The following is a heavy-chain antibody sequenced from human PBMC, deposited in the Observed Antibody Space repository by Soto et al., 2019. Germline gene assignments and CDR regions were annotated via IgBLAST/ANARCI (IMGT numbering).Heavy chain of an antibody. V-gene: IGHV1-3*01. D-gene: IGHD2-2*02. CDR3: ARAGDDCSTTTCYIIDY. CDR1: GYTFTRYA. Sequence: ASVKVSCKTSGYTFTRYAMHWVRQAPGQRLEWMGWINAGYGNTAYSQNFQGRVTLTRDTSASTAYMELSSLRSEDTAVYYCARAGDDCSTTTCYIIDYWGQGTLVTVSS. J-gene: IGHJ4*02. CDR2: INAGYGNT.